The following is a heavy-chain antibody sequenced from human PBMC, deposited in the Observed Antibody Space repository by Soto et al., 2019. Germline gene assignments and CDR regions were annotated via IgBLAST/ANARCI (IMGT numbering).Heavy chain of an antibody. V-gene: IGHV1-2*04. CDR3: ARDMSGLSMAGNSSALGGMDV. Sequence: ASVKVSCKASGYTFTGYYMHWVRQAPGQGLEWMGWINPNSGGTNYAQKFQGWVTMTRDTSISTAYMELSRLRSDDTAVYYCARDMSGLSMAGNSSALGGMDVWGQGTTVTVSS. J-gene: IGHJ6*02. D-gene: IGHD6-25*01. CDR2: INPNSGGT. CDR1: GYTFTGYY.